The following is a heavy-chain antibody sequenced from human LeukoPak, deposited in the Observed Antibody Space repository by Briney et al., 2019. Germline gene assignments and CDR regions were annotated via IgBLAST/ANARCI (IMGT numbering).Heavy chain of an antibody. D-gene: IGHD3-3*01. CDR2: INHSGST. CDR1: GGSFSGYY. V-gene: IGHV4-34*01. Sequence: SETLSLTCAVYGGSFSGYYWSWIRQPPGKGLEWIGEINHSGSTNYNPSLKSRVTISVDTSKNQFSPKLSSVTAADTAVYYCARGPARDDFWSGSLPDYSDYWGQGTLVTVSS. CDR3: ARGPARDDFWSGSLPDYSDY. J-gene: IGHJ4*02.